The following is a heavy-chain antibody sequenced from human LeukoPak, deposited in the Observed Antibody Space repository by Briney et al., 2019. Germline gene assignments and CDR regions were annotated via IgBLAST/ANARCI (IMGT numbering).Heavy chain of an antibody. Sequence: ASVKVSCKASDYTXTSYGIAWVRQAPGQGLEWVGWVNTNNGDTNYAQKIQGRVTMTTDTSTTTAYMELRNLRSDDTAVYFCVRLRAAPAFFDHWGQGTLVTVSS. J-gene: IGHJ4*02. CDR2: VNTNNGDT. CDR1: DYTXTSYG. V-gene: IGHV1-18*01. D-gene: IGHD6-25*01. CDR3: VRLRAAPAFFDH.